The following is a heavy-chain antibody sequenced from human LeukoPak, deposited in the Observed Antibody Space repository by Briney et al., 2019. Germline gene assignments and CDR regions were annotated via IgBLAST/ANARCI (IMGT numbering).Heavy chain of an antibody. J-gene: IGHJ2*01. CDR1: GGSFSGYY. CDR2: INHSGST. D-gene: IGHD3-9*01. CDR3: ARQRRYFDFHNWYFDL. V-gene: IGHV4-34*01. Sequence: SETLSLTCAVYGGSFSGYYWTWIRQPPGKGLEWIGEINHSGSTNYNPSLKSRVTISVDTSKNQFSLKLSSVTAADTAVYYCARQRRYFDFHNWYFDLWGRGTLVTVSS.